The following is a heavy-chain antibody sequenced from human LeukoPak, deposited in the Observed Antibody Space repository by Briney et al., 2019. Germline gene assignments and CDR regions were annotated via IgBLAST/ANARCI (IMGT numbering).Heavy chain of an antibody. Sequence: GGPLRLSCAASGFTFNNHVMHWVRQAPGKGLEWVAVISSDGSMKYYADSVKGRFTISRDNSQKTLYLQMNSLRSEDTAVYYCAKADEYYYYYYYLDVWGKGTTVTVSS. V-gene: IGHV3-30*04. J-gene: IGHJ6*03. CDR3: AKADEYYYYYYYLDV. CDR1: GFTFNNHV. D-gene: IGHD5-24*01. CDR2: ISSDGSMK.